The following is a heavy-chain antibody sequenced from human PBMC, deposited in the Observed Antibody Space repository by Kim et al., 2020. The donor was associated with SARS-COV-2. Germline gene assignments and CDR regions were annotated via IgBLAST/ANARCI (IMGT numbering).Heavy chain of an antibody. V-gene: IGHV1-2*06. CDR1: GYTFTGYY. Sequence: ASVKVSCKASGYTFTGYYMHWVRQAPGQGLEWMGRINPNSGGTNYAQKFQGRVTMTRDTSISTAYMELSRLRSDDTAVYYCARDSTRYGTNGVLGGYWGQGTLVTVSS. CDR2: INPNSGGT. D-gene: IGHD2-8*01. J-gene: IGHJ4*02. CDR3: ARDSTRYGTNGVLGGY.